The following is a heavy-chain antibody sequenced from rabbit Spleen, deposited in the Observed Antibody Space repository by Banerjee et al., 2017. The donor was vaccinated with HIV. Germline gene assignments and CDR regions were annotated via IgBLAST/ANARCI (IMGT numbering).Heavy chain of an antibody. CDR3: ARDGAGGSYFAL. Sequence: QLEESAGGLVQPGGSLKLSCKASGFTLSSYYMNWVRQAPGKGLEWIGYIDPVFGISYYANWVSGRFSISRENAHNTVFLQMTSLTAADTATYFCARDGAGGSYFALWGPGTLVTVS. CDR1: GFTLSSYY. D-gene: IGHD8-1*01. CDR2: IDPVFGIS. V-gene: IGHV1S7*01. J-gene: IGHJ4*01.